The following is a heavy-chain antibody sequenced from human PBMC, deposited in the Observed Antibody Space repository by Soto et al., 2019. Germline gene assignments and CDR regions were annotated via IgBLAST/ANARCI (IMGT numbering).Heavy chain of an antibody. CDR3: ACRPRRTYYYYGMDV. CDR2: ISTSGSTI. J-gene: IGHJ6*02. Sequence: EVQLVESGGGLVQPGGSLRLSCAASGFLFRTYEMNWVRQSPGKGLEWVSSISTSGSTIYYADSVKGRFTISRDNAKNLLYLQMNSLRAEDPAFYYCACRPRRTYYYYGMDVWGQGTTVTVSS. V-gene: IGHV3-48*03. CDR1: GFLFRTYE.